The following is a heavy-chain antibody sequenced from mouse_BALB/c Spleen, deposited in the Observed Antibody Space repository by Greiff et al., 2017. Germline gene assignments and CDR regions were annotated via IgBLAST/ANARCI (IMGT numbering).Heavy chain of an antibody. CDR3: ARRGTGGYYYAMDY. V-gene: IGHV1-18*01. CDR1: GYSFTGYT. J-gene: IGHJ4*01. Sequence: EVKLMESGPELVKPGASMKISCKASGYSFTGYTMNWVKQSHGKNLEWIGLINPYNGGTSYNQKFKGKATLTVDKSSSTAYMELLSLTSEDSAVYYCARRGTGGYYYAMDYWGQGTSVTVSS. D-gene: IGHD3-3*01. CDR2: INPYNGGT.